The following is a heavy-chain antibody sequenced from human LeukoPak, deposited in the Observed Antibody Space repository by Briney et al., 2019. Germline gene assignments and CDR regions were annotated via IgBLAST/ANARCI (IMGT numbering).Heavy chain of an antibody. CDR3: AKARTITKSGVVAGPKLYYYYYGMDV. J-gene: IGHJ6*02. Sequence: GGSLRLSCAASGFTFSSYGMHWVRQAPGKGLEWVAVISYDGSNKYYADSVKGRFTISRDNSKNTLYLQMNSLSAEDTAVYYCAKARTITKSGVVAGPKLYYYYYGMDVWGQGTTVTVSS. D-gene: IGHD2-15*01. CDR2: ISYDGSNK. CDR1: GFTFSSYG. V-gene: IGHV3-30*18.